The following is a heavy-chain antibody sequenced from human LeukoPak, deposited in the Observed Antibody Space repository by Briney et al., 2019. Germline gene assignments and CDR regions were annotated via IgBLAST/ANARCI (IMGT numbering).Heavy chain of an antibody. V-gene: IGHV3-21*01. CDR1: GFTFSSYS. D-gene: IGHD3-3*01. J-gene: IGHJ6*02. CDR2: ISSSSSYI. CDR3: AIPGSNYDFWSGYYTSAMDV. Sequence: PGGSLRLSCAASGFTFSSYSMNWVRQAPGKGLEWVSSISSSSSYIYYADSVKGRFTISRDNAKNSLYLQMNSLRAEDTAVYYCAIPGSNYDFWSGYYTSAMDVWGQGTTVTVSS.